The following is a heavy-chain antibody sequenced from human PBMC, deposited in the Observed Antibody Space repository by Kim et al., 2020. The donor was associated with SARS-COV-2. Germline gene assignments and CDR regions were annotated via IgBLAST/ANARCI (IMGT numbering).Heavy chain of an antibody. CDR3: ATDLGDFVSPVY. J-gene: IGHJ4*02. V-gene: IGHV3-23*01. CDR2: ISGSGGST. CDR1: GFTFSSYA. Sequence: GGSLRLSCAASGFTFSSYAMSWVRQAPGKGLEWVSAISGSGGSTYYADSVKGRFTISRDNSKNTLYLQMNSLRAEDTAIYYCATDLGDFVSPVYWGQGTLVTVSS. D-gene: IGHD2-21*02.